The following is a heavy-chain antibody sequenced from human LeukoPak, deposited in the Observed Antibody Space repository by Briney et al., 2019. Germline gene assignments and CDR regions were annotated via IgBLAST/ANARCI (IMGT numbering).Heavy chain of an antibody. CDR2: IYSGGST. CDR1: GFTVSNNY. Sequence: GGSLRLSCAASGFTVSNNYMSWVSQAPGKGLEWVSVIYSGGSTYYADSVKGRFTISRDNSKNTLYLLMNSPRAEDTAVYYCARILDYDSSGYYTGFFDYWGQGTLVTVSS. J-gene: IGHJ4*02. CDR3: ARILDYDSSGYYTGFFDY. V-gene: IGHV3-66*01. D-gene: IGHD3-22*01.